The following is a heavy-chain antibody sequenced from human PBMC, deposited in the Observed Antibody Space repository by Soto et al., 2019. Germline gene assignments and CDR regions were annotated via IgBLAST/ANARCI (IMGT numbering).Heavy chain of an antibody. D-gene: IGHD1-26*01. CDR3: AREDLSPGTADY. V-gene: IGHV4-31*03. J-gene: IGHJ4*02. CDR1: GGSISSGGYY. Sequence: QVQLQESGPGLVKPSQTLSLTCTVSGGSISSGGYYWSWIRQHPGKGLEWIGYIYYSGSTYYNPSIKSRVTISVDTSKNQFALKLSSVTAADTAVYYCAREDLSPGTADYWGQGTLVTVSS. CDR2: IYYSGST.